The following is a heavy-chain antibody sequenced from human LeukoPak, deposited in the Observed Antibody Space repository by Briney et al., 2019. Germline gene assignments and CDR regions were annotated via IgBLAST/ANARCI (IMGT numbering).Heavy chain of an antibody. V-gene: IGHV1-2*02. D-gene: IGHD3-22*01. CDR2: INPNSGGT. CDR3: ASVGWVYDTQVDY. J-gene: IGHJ4*02. CDR1: GYTFTGYY. Sequence: ASVKVSCKASGYTFTGYYMHWVRQAPGQGLEWMGWINPNSGGTNYAQKFQGRVTMTRDTSISTAYMELRSLRSDDTAVYYCASVGWVYDTQVDYWGQGTLVTVSS.